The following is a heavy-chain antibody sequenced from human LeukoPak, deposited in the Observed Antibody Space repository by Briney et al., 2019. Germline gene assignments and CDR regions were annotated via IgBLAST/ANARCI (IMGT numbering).Heavy chain of an antibody. V-gene: IGHV3-66*01. CDR1: GFTVSSNY. CDR2: VYGGDTT. CDR3: ARVMADYGGVGNDAFDI. D-gene: IGHD4-23*01. J-gene: IGHJ3*02. Sequence: PGGSLRLSCAASGFTVSSNYMSWVRQAPGKGLEWVSVVYGGDTTFYADSVKGRFTISRDNSKNTLYLQMNSLRAEDTALYHCARVMADYGGVGNDAFDIWGRGTLVTVSS.